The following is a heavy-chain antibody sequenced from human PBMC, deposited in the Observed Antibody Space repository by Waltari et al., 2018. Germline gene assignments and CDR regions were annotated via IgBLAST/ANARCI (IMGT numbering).Heavy chain of an antibody. V-gene: IGHV3-74*01. J-gene: IGHJ3*01. Sequence: EVQLVESGGGLVHPGGSLRLSCEASGFTFSTFWMHWVRHLPGKGLGWISHIKPDGTSTDYGDSVEGRFTISRDNAKNTLYLKMNSLRAEDTAIYYCVRDLYGRDDVWGQGTMVTVSS. D-gene: IGHD3-10*01. CDR1: GFTFSTFW. CDR3: VRDLYGRDDV. CDR2: IKPDGTST.